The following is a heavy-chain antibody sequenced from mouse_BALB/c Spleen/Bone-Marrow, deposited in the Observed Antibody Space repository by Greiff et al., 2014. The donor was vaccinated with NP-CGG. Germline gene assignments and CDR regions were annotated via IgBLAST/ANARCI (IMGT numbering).Heavy chain of an antibody. V-gene: IGHV1-14*01. CDR2: IEPYNDGP. CDR1: GYTFTSYV. Sequence: VQLQQSGPELVKPGASVKMSCKTSGYTFTSYVIHWVKQKPGQGLEWIGYIEPYNDGPKYNEKFKGKATLTSDRSSSTAYMELSSLTSDDSAVYYCSRDYGNYQGWFAFWGQGTLVTVST. CDR3: SRDYGNYQGWFAF. J-gene: IGHJ3*01. D-gene: IGHD2-1*01.